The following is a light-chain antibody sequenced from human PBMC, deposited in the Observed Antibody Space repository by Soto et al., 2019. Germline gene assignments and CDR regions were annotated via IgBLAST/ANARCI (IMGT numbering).Light chain of an antibody. J-gene: IGKJ5*01. Sequence: EIVMTQSPATLSVSPGERATLSCRASQSVSSNLAWYRQKPGQAPRLLIYGASTRATGIPARFSGSGSGTEFTLTISSLQSEDFGVYLCQQYNNRPPITFGQGTRLEIK. CDR1: QSVSSN. CDR3: QQYNNRPPIT. CDR2: GAS. V-gene: IGKV3-15*01.